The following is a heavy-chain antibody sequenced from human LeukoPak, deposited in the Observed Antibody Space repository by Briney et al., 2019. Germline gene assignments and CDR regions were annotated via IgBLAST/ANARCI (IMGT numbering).Heavy chain of an antibody. V-gene: IGHV4-31*03. CDR2: IYYTGST. Sequence: SETLSLTCTVSGASIISGGYYWSWIRQHPGKGLEWIGYIYYTGSTYYNPSLKNRLTISIDTSKSQFSLKLTSVTAADTAVYYCARVYCSSTSCYGDAFDIWGQGTMVTVSS. CDR1: GASIISGGYY. CDR3: ARVYCSSTSCYGDAFDI. D-gene: IGHD2-2*01. J-gene: IGHJ3*02.